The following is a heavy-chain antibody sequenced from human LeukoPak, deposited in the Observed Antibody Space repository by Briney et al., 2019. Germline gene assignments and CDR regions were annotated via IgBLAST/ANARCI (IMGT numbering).Heavy chain of an antibody. CDR3: AKDRNKYYYDSSGLDY. V-gene: IGHV3-9*01. J-gene: IGHJ4*02. CDR1: GFTFDDYA. Sequence: GGSLRLSCAASGFTFDDYAMHWVRQAPGRGLEWVSGISWNSGSIGYADSVKGRFTISRDNAKNSLYLQMNSLRAEDTALYYCAKDRNKYYYDSSGLDYWGQGTLVTVSS. CDR2: ISWNSGSI. D-gene: IGHD3-22*01.